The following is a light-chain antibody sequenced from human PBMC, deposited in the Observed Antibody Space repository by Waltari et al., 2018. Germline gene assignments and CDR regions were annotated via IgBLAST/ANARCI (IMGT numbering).Light chain of an antibody. CDR2: DVS. CDR3: SSYTGSNTYV. Sequence: QSALTPPASVSGSPGPSITISCTVTSSDVGTYNYVSWYQQHPGKAPKLMIFDVSNRPSGVSNRFSASKSGNTASLTISGLQAEDEADYYCSSYTGSNTYVFGSGTKVTVL. J-gene: IGLJ1*01. V-gene: IGLV2-14*03. CDR1: SSDVGTYNY.